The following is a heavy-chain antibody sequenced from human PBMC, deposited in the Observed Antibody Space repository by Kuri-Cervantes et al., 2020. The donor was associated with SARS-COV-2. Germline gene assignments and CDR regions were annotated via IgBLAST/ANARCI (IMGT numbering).Heavy chain of an antibody. V-gene: IGHV4-31*03. CDR3: AREWKGRYSGTFTDY. J-gene: IGHJ4*02. Sequence: SETLSLTCTVSGGSISSGNYYWSWIRQHPGKGLEWIGYIYYSGSTYYNPSLKSRVTMSSDTSKNQFSLKLTSVSAADTAVYYCAREWKGRYSGTFTDYWGPGTLVTVSS. D-gene: IGHD5-12*01. CDR2: IYYSGST. CDR1: GGSISSGNYY.